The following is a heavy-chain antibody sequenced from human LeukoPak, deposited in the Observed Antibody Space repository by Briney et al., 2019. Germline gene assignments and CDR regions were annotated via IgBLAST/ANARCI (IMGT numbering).Heavy chain of an antibody. V-gene: IGHV3-30*18. CDR2: ISYDGSNK. Sequence: GGSLRLSCAASGFTFSSYGMHWVRQAPGKGLEWVAVISYDGSNKYYADSVKGRFTISGDNSKNTLYLQMNSLRAEDTAVYYCAKGPPFYDWGQGTLVTVSS. CDR1: GFTFSSYG. D-gene: IGHD5/OR15-5a*01. J-gene: IGHJ4*02. CDR3: AKGPPFYD.